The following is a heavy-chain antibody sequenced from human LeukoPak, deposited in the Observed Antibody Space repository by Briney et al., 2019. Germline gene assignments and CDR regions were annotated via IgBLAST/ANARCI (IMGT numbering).Heavy chain of an antibody. D-gene: IGHD6-13*01. CDR3: ARDSTLAADYDY. Sequence: GGSLRLSCAASGFTFSSYSMNWVRQAPGRGLEWVSYISTSSSTIYYADSVKGRFTISRDDAKNSLYLQMNSLRAEDTAVYFCARDSTLAADYDYWGQGTLVTVSS. CDR2: ISTSSSTI. V-gene: IGHV3-48*01. J-gene: IGHJ4*02. CDR1: GFTFSSYS.